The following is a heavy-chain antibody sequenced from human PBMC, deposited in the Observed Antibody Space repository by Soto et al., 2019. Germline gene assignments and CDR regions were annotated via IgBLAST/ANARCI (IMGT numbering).Heavy chain of an antibody. CDR1: GYTLTELS. D-gene: IGHD6-13*01. Sequence: ASVKVACKVSGYTLTELSMHWVRQAPGKGLEWMGGFDPEDGETIYAQKFQGRVTMTEDTSTDTAYMELSSLRSEDTAVYYCATDGGSIAAAQIYYYYGMDVWGQGTTVTSP. CDR3: ATDGGSIAAAQIYYYYGMDV. J-gene: IGHJ6*02. V-gene: IGHV1-24*01. CDR2: FDPEDGET.